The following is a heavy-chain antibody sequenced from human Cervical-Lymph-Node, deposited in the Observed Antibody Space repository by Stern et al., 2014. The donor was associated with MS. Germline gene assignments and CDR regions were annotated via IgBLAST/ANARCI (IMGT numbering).Heavy chain of an antibody. CDR3: ARRMPPDY. Sequence: EVQLVESGAEVRKPGESLKISCKASGYTFTDYWIGWVRQMPGKGLEWMGIIYPRDSDITYSPSFQGPGTISADRSLSTAYLQWSSLRASDTAIYYCARRMPPDYWGQGTLVTVSS. CDR2: IYPRDSDI. J-gene: IGHJ4*02. CDR1: GYTFTDYW. V-gene: IGHV5-51*03. D-gene: IGHD2-2*01.